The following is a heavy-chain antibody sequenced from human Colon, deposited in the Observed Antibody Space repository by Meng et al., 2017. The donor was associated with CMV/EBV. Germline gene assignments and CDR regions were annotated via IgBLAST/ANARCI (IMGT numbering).Heavy chain of an antibody. D-gene: IGHD5-18*01. V-gene: IGHV3-21*01. CDR3: ARDQYTAMVKDGMDV. Sequence: GSLRLSCAASGFTFSSYPMYWVRQAPGKGLEWVASISSSSSYIYYADSLKGRFTISRDDARNSLFLQMNSLSVEDTAVYYCARDQYTAMVKDGMDVWGQGTTVTVSS. J-gene: IGHJ6*02. CDR2: ISSSSSYI. CDR1: GFTFSSYP.